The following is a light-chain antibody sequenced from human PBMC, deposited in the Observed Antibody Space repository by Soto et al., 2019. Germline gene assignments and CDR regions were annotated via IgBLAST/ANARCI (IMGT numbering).Light chain of an antibody. CDR2: DAS. J-gene: IGKJ1*01. CDR1: QSVSSN. CDR3: QQYGSSSWT. V-gene: IGKV3-15*01. Sequence: EIVMTQSPATLSVSPGERATLSCRASQSVSSNLAWYQKRPGQAPRLLIYDASTRATGLPARFSGSGSGTEFTLTISSLQSEDFAVYYCQQYGSSSWTFGQGTKVEIK.